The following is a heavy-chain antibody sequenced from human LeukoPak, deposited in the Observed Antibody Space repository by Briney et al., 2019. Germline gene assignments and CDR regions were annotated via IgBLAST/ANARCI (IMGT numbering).Heavy chain of an antibody. V-gene: IGHV3-11*01. CDR2: ISSSGSTI. CDR1: GFTFSDYY. J-gene: IGHJ6*03. Sequence: GGSLRLSCAASGFTFSDYYMSWIRQAPGKGLEWVSYISSSGSTIYYADSVKGRFTISRDNAKNSLYLQMNSLRAEDTAVYYCARAQYNWNYSSYMDVWGKGTTVTVSS. CDR3: ARAQYNWNYSSYMDV. D-gene: IGHD1-20*01.